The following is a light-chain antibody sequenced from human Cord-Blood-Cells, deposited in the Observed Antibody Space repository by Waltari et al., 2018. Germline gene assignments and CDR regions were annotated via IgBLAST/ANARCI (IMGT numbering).Light chain of an antibody. CDR2: EGS. Sequence: QSALTQPASVSGSPGPSITLSCTGTISDVAGYNLVSWYQQHPGKAPKLMIYEGSKRPSGVSNRFSGSKSGNTASLTISGLQAEDEADYYCCSYAGSSTYVFGTGTKVTVL. J-gene: IGLJ1*01. V-gene: IGLV2-23*01. CDR1: ISDVAGYNL. CDR3: CSYAGSSTYV.